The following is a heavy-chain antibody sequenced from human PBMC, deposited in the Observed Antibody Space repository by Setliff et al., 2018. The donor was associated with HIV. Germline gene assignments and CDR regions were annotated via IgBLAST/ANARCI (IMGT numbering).Heavy chain of an antibody. J-gene: IGHJ6*02. CDR1: GGTFSSYA. Sequence: ASVKVSCKASGGTFSSYAISWVRQAPGQGLEWMGGIIPIFGTANYAQKFQGRVTMTTDTSTSTAYMELSSLRSEDTAVYYCARESLGGFGELPYYYYGMDVWGQGTTVTVSS. V-gene: IGHV1-69*05. D-gene: IGHD3-10*01. CDR3: ARESLGGFGELPYYYYGMDV. CDR2: IIPIFGTA.